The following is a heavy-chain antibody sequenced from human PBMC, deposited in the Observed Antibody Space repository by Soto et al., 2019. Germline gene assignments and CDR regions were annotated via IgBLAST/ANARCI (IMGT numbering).Heavy chain of an antibody. CDR2: MNPNSGNT. Sequence: ASVKVSCKASGYTFTSYDINWVRQATGQGLEWMGWMNPNSGNTGYAQKFQGRVTMTRNTSISTAYMELSSLRSEDTAVYYCAHQRAPYYDFWSGYPNNWFDPWGQGTLVTVSS. J-gene: IGHJ5*02. D-gene: IGHD3-3*01. V-gene: IGHV1-8*01. CDR1: GYTFTSYD. CDR3: AHQRAPYYDFWSGYPNNWFDP.